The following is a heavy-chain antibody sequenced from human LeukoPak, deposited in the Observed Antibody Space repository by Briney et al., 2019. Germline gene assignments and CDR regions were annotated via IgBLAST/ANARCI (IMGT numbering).Heavy chain of an antibody. J-gene: IGHJ4*02. V-gene: IGHV3-7*03. Sequence: GGSLRLSCAASGFTFSSYWMSWVRQAPGKGLEWVANIKQDGSEKYYVDSVKGRFTISRDNAKNSLYLQMNSLRAEDTALYYCARDRGYYYDSSGTGYFDYWGQGTLVTVSS. D-gene: IGHD3-22*01. CDR3: ARDRGYYYDSSGTGYFDY. CDR2: IKQDGSEK. CDR1: GFTFSSYW.